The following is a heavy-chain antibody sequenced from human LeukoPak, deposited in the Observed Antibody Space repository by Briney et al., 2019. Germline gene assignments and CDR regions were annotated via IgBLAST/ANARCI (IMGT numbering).Heavy chain of an antibody. CDR1: GFTFSNYE. J-gene: IGHJ4*02. Sequence: GGSLRRSCAASGFTFSNYEMNWVRQAPGKGLEWVSYIGSSGTNIYYADSVKGRLTISRDNARNSLYLQMNSLRAEDTAVYYCARDSSGYYSPFDYWGQGTLVTVSS. D-gene: IGHD3-22*01. CDR3: ARDSSGYYSPFDY. V-gene: IGHV3-48*03. CDR2: IGSSGTNI.